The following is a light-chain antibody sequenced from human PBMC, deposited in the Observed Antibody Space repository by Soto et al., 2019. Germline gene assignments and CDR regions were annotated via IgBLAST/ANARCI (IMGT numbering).Light chain of an antibody. Sequence: DIQMTQSPSSLSASAGDRVTITCRASQSISTYLNWYQKKPGKAPKVLIYAASNLQSGVPSRFSGSGSGTDFTLTISNLQAEDSATYYCQHSSQYPSTFGQGTKLEIK. CDR3: QHSSQYPST. CDR1: QSISTY. CDR2: AAS. V-gene: IGKV1-39*01. J-gene: IGKJ2*01.